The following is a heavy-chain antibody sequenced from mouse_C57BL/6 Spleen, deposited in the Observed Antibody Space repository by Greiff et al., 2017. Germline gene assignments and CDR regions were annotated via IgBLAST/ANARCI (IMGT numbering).Heavy chain of an antibody. CDR2: IYPGSGNT. V-gene: IGHV1-76*01. CDR1: GYTFTDYY. CDR3: ARQGGYDVGFAY. J-gene: IGHJ3*01. Sequence: LQESGAELVRPGASVKLSCKASGYTFTDYYINWVKQRPGQGLEWIARIYPGSGNTYYNEKFKGKATLTAEKSSSTAYMQLSSLTSEDSAVYFCARQGGYDVGFAYWGQGTLVTVSA. D-gene: IGHD2-2*01.